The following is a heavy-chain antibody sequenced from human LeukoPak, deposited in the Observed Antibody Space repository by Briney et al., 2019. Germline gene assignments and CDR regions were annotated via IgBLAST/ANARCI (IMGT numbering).Heavy chain of an antibody. J-gene: IGHJ4*02. V-gene: IGHV4-61*02. CDR3: ARGAGYCSSTSCYGTGPSFDY. D-gene: IGHD2-2*01. Sequence: SETLSLTCTVSGGSISSGSYYWSWIRQPAGKGLEWIGRIYTSGSTNYNPSLKSRVTISVDTSKNQFSLKLSSVTAADTAVYYCARGAGYCSSTSCYGTGPSFDYWGQGTLVTVSS. CDR1: GGSISSGSYY. CDR2: IYTSGST.